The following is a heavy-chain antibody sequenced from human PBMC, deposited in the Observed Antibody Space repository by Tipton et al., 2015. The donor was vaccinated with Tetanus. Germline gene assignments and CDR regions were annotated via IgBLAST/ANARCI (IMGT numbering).Heavy chain of an antibody. V-gene: IGHV4-59*01. J-gene: IGHJ6*03. Sequence: TLSLTCTIYGGTFSGYYCSWIRQPPGRGLEWIGYIYYSGSTNYNPSLKSRVTISVDTSKNQFSLKLSSVTTADTAVYYCARSEQQLVRGYYYYYYMDVWGKGTTVPVSS. CDR3: ARSEQQLVRGYYYYYYMDV. D-gene: IGHD6-13*01. CDR1: GGTFSGYY. CDR2: IYYSGST.